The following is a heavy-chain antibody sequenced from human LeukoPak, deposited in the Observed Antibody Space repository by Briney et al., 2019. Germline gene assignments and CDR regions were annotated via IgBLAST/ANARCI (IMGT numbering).Heavy chain of an antibody. V-gene: IGHV1-2*02. J-gene: IGHJ1*01. CDR2: INSKSGAT. Sequence: GASVPLSCKASGNTFDGYYFHWVRQAPGQGLEWMGWINSKSGATNHAQKLQGRLTMTRDTSISTAYMDLGRLRSDDTALYYCATNRAIDGLDDLAHWGQGKLCSVSS. CDR1: GNTFDGYY. D-gene: IGHD5-24*01. CDR3: ATNRAIDGLDDLAH.